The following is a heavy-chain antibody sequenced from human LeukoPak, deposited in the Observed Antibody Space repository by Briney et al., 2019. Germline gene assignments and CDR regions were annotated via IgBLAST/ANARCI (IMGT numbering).Heavy chain of an antibody. CDR3: AKDWITVTDYFDY. J-gene: IGHJ4*02. CDR1: GFTFSSYA. V-gene: IGHV3-23*01. Sequence: GGSLRPSCAASGFTFSSYAMSWVRQAPGKGLEWVSAISGSGGSTYYADSVKGRFTVSRDNSKNTLYLQMNSLRAEDTAVYYCAKDWITVTDYFDYWGQGTLVTVSS. D-gene: IGHD4-11*01. CDR2: ISGSGGST.